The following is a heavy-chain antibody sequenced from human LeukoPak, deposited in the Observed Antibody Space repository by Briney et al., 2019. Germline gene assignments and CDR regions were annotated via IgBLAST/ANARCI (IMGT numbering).Heavy chain of an antibody. Sequence: SGGPLRLSCVASGFPLTSFAMSGVRKTPERGLEWVSATSLSNSGTYPADSVKGRFTISRDNLKNTLYLQMNFLGAEDTGLYYCAGSPVTSCLGAFCYPFDYWGRGNLVTVSS. CDR3: AGSPVTSCLGAFCYPFDY. CDR1: GFPLTSFA. D-gene: IGHD4/OR15-4a*01. J-gene: IGHJ4*02. V-gene: IGHV3-23*01. CDR2: TSLSNSGT.